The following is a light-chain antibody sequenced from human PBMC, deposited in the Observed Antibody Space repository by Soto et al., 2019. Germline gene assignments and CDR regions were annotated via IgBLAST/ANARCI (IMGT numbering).Light chain of an antibody. CDR1: QSISSW. CDR2: KAS. CDR3: QQYNTYSYT. J-gene: IGKJ5*01. V-gene: IGKV1-5*03. Sequence: DIQMTQSPSTLSASVGDRVTFTCRASQSISSWLAWYQQKPGKAPNLLIYKASTLESGVPSRFSGSGSGTDFTLTITSLQPDDFATYYCQQYNTYSYTFGQGTRLEIK.